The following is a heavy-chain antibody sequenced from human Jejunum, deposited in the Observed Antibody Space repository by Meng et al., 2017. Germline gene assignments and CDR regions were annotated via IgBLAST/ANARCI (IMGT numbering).Heavy chain of an antibody. Sequence: GESLKISCAASGFTFSSYAMSWVRQAPGKGLEWVSTISGSAGNTNYADSVRGRLTISRDNSKSTLSLQMNSLRAEDTAVYYCAKVMDTTLLFYFDYWGQGTLVTVSS. V-gene: IGHV3-23*01. D-gene: IGHD5-18*01. J-gene: IGHJ4*02. CDR3: AKVMDTTLLFYFDY. CDR1: GFTFSSYA. CDR2: ISGSAGNT.